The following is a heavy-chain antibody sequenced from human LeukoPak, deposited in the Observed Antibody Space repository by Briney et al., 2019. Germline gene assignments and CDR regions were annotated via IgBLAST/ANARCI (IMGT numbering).Heavy chain of an antibody. Sequence: SGTLSLTCSVSGDSISSHYWSWIRQHPGKGLEWIGYIYYRGSTYYNPSLKSRVTISVDTSKKHLSLKLSSVTAADTAVYYCAKFGGSFAFLDSWGQGALVTVSS. CDR1: GDSISSHY. J-gene: IGHJ4*02. V-gene: IGHV4-59*11. CDR2: IYYRGST. CDR3: AKFGGSFAFLDS. D-gene: IGHD1-26*01.